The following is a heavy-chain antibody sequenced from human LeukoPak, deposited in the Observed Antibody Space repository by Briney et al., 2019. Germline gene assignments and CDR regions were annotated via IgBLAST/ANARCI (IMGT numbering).Heavy chain of an antibody. CDR3: ARVVGIFWSGYYGGAFDI. V-gene: IGHV3-23*01. CDR2: ISTSGGST. CDR1: GFTFSSYA. J-gene: IGHJ3*02. Sequence: PGGSLRLSCAASGFTFSSYAMSWVRQAPGKGLEWVSSISTSGGSTYYADSVKGRFTISRDNSKNTLYLQLNSLRAEDTAVYYCARVVGIFWSGYYGGAFDIWGQGTMVTVSS. D-gene: IGHD3-3*01.